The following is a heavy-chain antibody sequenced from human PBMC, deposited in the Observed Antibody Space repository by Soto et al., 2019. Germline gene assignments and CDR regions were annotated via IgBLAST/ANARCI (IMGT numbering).Heavy chain of an antibody. Sequence: SEALSLTCPVPCGSISSGDYYWRWIRQPPGEGLEGIVYIYYSGSTYYNPSLKSRVTISVDTSKNQFSLKLSSVTAADTAVYYCARGKQGPRALIVVVPAAIGWFDPWGQGTLVTVS. CDR1: CGSISSGDYY. CDR2: IYYSGST. CDR3: ARGKQGPRALIVVVPAAIGWFDP. D-gene: IGHD2-2*01. J-gene: IGHJ5*02. V-gene: IGHV4-30-4*01.